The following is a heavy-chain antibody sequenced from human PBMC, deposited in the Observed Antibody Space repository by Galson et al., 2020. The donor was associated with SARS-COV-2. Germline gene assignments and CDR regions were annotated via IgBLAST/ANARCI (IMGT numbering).Heavy chain of an antibody. D-gene: IGHD2-15*01. CDR2: ISGDNGRT. CDR1: DYTFLTYG. V-gene: IGHV1-18*04. J-gene: IGHJ5*02. CDR3: ARDFYCSGGTCKDCFDP. Sequence: ASVKVSCKASDYTFLTYGISWVRQAPGQGLEWMGWISGDNGRTNYAQEFQGRVTMTTDTSTSTAYMELRSLRSDDTALYYCARDFYCSGGTCKDCFDPWGQGTLVTVSS.